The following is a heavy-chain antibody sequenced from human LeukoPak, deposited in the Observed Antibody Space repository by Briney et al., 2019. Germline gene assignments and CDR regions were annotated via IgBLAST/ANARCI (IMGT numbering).Heavy chain of an antibody. V-gene: IGHV4-59*12. CDR1: GGFISTYY. D-gene: IGHD6-13*01. CDR2: ISYSGST. Sequence: PSETLSLTCTVSGGFISTYYWSWIRQPPGKGLEWIGFISYSGSTYHNPSLKSRVTISVDRSKNQFSLKLSSVTAADTAVYYCARVVAAAAFWFDPWGQGTLVTVSS. J-gene: IGHJ5*02. CDR3: ARVVAAAAFWFDP.